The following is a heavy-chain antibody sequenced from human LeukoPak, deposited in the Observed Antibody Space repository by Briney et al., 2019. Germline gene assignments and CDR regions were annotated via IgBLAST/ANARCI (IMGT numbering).Heavy chain of an antibody. Sequence: GGSLRLSCAASGFTFSRYWMHWVRQVPGKGLVWVSRVNPGGSSTTYADSVKGRFTSSRDNAKNTLYLQMNRLRAEDTAVYYCARGGSYGDYWGQGILVTVSS. J-gene: IGHJ4*02. CDR2: VNPGGSST. CDR1: GFTFSRYW. CDR3: ARGGSYGDY. V-gene: IGHV3-74*01. D-gene: IGHD3-16*01.